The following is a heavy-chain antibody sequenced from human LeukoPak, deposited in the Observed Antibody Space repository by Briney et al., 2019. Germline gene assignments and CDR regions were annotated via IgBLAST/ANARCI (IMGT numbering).Heavy chain of an antibody. V-gene: IGHV4-59*08. Sequence: SETLSLTCAVYGGSFSGYYWSWIRQPPGKGLEWIGYIYYSGSTNYNPSLKSRVTISVDTSKNQFSLKLSSVTAADTAVYYCARHFGRGYSYGFSLQFDYWGQGTLVTVSS. J-gene: IGHJ4*02. CDR3: ARHFGRGYSYGFSLQFDY. CDR2: IYYSGST. CDR1: GGSFSGYY. D-gene: IGHD5-18*01.